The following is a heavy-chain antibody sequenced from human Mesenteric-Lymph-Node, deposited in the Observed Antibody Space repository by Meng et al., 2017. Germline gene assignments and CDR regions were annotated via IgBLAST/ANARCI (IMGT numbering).Heavy chain of an antibody. J-gene: IGHJ4*02. CDR3: VRGSLMVTSPFDL. D-gene: IGHD2-8*01. CDR1: GFTFSNAW. Sequence: ESLKISCAASGFTFSNAWMSWVRQAPGKGLEWIGNIYTSGSTYYNPSLQSRISMSVDMSKNQFSLKLRSLTAADTAVYYCVRGSLMVTSPFDLWDQGTLVTVSS. CDR2: IYTSGST. V-gene: IGHV4-55*08.